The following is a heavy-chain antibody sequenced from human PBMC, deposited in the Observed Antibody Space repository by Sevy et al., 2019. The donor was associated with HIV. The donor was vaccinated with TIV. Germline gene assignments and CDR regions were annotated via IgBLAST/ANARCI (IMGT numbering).Heavy chain of an antibody. D-gene: IGHD6-13*01. Sequence: ASVKVSCKTSGGTFSGYSISWLRQAPGQGLEWMGGIIAISGTTNYLQRFQGRITITTDVSTRTVYMELRSLRIEDTAIYFCARDRDRGYFDPWGQGTLVTVSS. J-gene: IGHJ5*02. V-gene: IGHV1-69*05. CDR3: ARDRDRGYFDP. CDR2: IIAISGTT. CDR1: GGTFSGYS.